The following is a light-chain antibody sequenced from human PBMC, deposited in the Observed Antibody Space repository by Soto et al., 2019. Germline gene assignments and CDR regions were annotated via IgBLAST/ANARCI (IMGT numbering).Light chain of an antibody. CDR2: GAS. Sequence: EIVMTQSPATLSVSPGDRATLSCRASQSVSRSLALYQHKPGQATRPFIDGASTRANGIPDRFSGSGSGREFTLTISSLRSEDLADYYCQQYKNWLTWTFGQGTKVEI. CDR1: QSVSRS. CDR3: QQYKNWLTWT. V-gene: IGKV3-15*01. J-gene: IGKJ1*01.